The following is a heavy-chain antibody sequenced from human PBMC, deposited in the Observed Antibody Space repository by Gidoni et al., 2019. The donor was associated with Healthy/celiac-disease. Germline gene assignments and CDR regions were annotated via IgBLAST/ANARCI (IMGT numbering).Heavy chain of an antibody. CDR3: ANSIVLMVYAMGDDAFDI. CDR1: GGTFSSYA. V-gene: IGHV1-69*06. CDR2: IIPIFGTA. J-gene: IGHJ3*02. D-gene: IGHD2-8*01. Sequence: QVQLVQSGAEVKKPGSSVKVSCKASGGTFSSYAISWVRQAPGQGLEWMGGIIPIFGTANYAQKFQGRVTITADKSTSTAYMELSSLRSEDTAVYYCANSIVLMVYAMGDDAFDIWGQGTMVTVSS.